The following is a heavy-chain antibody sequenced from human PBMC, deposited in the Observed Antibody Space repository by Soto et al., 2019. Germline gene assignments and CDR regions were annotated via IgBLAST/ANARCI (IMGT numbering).Heavy chain of an antibody. Sequence: GGSLRLACAASGFTFSSYAMSWVRQAPGKGLEWVSAISGSGGSTYYADSVKGRFTISRDNSKNTLYLQMNSLRVEDTAVYYCAKDNGQGVENFDYWAHGTLVTVSS. J-gene: IGHJ4*01. D-gene: IGHD2-8*01. CDR1: GFTFSSYA. V-gene: IGHV3-23*01. CDR3: AKDNGQGVENFDY. CDR2: ISGSGGST.